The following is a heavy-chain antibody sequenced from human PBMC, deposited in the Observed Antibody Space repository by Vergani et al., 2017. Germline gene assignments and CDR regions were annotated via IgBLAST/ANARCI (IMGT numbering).Heavy chain of an antibody. CDR2: ISAYNGNT. V-gene: IGHV1-18*01. J-gene: IGHJ4*02. D-gene: IGHD3-22*01. Sequence: QVQLVQSGAEVKKPGASVKVSCKASGYTFTSYGISWVRQAPGQGLEWMGWISAYNGNTNYAQKLQGRVTMTTDTSTSTGYMELRSLRSDDTAVYYCARDPCSYDGSGYYCGSAWSLFEYWGQGTLVTVSS. CDR3: ARDPCSYDGSGYYCGSAWSLFEY. CDR1: GYTFTSYG.